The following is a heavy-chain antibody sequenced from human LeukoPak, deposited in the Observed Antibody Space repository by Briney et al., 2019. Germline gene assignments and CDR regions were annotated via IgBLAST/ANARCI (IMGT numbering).Heavy chain of an antibody. CDR1: GYTFTSYA. Sequence: ASVKVSCKASGYTFTSYAMHWVRQAPGQRREWMGWINAGNGNTKYSQKFQGRVTITRDTSASTAYMELSSLRSEDTAVYYCARVWGSSWYGYYFDYWGQGTLVTVSS. J-gene: IGHJ4*02. V-gene: IGHV1-3*01. CDR2: INAGNGNT. CDR3: ARVWGSSWYGYYFDY. D-gene: IGHD6-13*01.